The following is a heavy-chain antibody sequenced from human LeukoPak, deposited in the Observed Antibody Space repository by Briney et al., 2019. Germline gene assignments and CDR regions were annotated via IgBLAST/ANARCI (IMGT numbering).Heavy chain of an antibody. V-gene: IGHV4-59*12. CDR3: ARDIYPYSSGWHFDY. CDR1: GGSISGYY. J-gene: IGHJ4*02. Sequence: SETLSLTCTVSGGSISGYYWSWIRQPPGKGLEWIGYIYYSGSTNYNPSLKSRVTISVDTSKNQFSLKLSSVTAADTAVYYCARDIYPYSSGWHFDYWGQGTLVTVSS. D-gene: IGHD6-19*01. CDR2: IYYSGST.